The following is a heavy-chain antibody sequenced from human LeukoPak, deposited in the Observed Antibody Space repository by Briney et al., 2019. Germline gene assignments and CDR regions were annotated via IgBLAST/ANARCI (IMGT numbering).Heavy chain of an antibody. CDR3: ARFSTAAGIIY. CDR1: GGSISSGGYY. J-gene: IGHJ4*02. CDR2: IYHSGST. Sequence: SQTLSLTCTVSGGSISSGGYYWSWIRQPPGKGLEWIGYIYHSGSTYYNPSLKSRVTISVDRSKSQFSLKLSSVTAADTAVYYCARFSTAAGIIYWGQGTLVTVSS. V-gene: IGHV4-30-2*01. D-gene: IGHD6-13*01.